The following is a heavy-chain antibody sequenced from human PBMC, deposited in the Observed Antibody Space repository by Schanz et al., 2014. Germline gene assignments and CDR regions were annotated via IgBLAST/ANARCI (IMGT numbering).Heavy chain of an antibody. CDR3: AKDQGSYGSGSYSYFDY. D-gene: IGHD3-10*01. CDR2: INWSDGST. J-gene: IGHJ4*02. V-gene: IGHV3-20*04. CDR1: GFGFDDYA. Sequence: EVQLVESGGGVVRPGGSLRLSCAASGFGFDDYAMIWVRQAPGKGLEWVSAINWSDGSTGYADSVKGRFTISRDNAKNSLYLQMNSLRAEDTAVYYCAKDQGSYGSGSYSYFDYWGQGTLATVSS.